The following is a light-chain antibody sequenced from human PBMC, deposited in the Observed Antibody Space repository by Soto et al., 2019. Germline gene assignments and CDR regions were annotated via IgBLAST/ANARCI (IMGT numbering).Light chain of an antibody. J-gene: IGKJ1*01. CDR3: QRYDSFRA. CDR1: QSVRPNF. Sequence: EIVLTQSPGTLSLSPGERATLSCRASQSVRPNFLAWYQQKPGQAPRLLIYGVSDRATGIPDRFSGSGSGKDFTLTITRLEPEDFAMYYCQRYDSFRAFGQGTTVAI. CDR2: GVS. V-gene: IGKV3-20*01.